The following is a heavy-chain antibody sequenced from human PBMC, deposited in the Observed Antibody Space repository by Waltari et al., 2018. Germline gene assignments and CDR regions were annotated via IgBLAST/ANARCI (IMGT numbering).Heavy chain of an antibody. CDR3: ARGGARHYDSSGYYDFDS. CDR1: GATFRGSA. Sequence: QVQLVQSGAEVKKPGSSVKVSCKASGATFRGSAMSWVRQAPGQGLEWMGGIVPLFGTAKYAHNFQDRLTITTDEFTTTAYMELSGLGSEDTAVYFCARGGARHYDSSGYYDFDSWGQGTQVSVSS. V-gene: IGHV1-69*05. CDR2: IVPLFGTA. J-gene: IGHJ4*02. D-gene: IGHD3-22*01.